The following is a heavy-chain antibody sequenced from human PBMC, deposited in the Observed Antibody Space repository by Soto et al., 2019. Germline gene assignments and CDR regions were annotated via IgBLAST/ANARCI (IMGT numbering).Heavy chain of an antibody. Sequence: SETLSLTCTVSGGSISSGGYYWSWIRQHPGKGLEWIGYIYYSGSTYYNPSLKSRVTISVDTSKNQFSLKLSSVTAADTAVYYCARDTVVVPRLDVWGQGTTVTVSS. V-gene: IGHV4-31*03. D-gene: IGHD2-2*01. CDR3: ARDTVVVPRLDV. CDR1: GGSISSGGYY. J-gene: IGHJ6*02. CDR2: IYYSGST.